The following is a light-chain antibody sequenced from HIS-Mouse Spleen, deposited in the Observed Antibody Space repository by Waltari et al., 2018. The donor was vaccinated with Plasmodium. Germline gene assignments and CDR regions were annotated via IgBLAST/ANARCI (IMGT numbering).Light chain of an antibody. Sequence: DIQMTQSPSSLSASVGDRVTITCRASQSISSYLNWYQQKPGNAPKLLIYAASSLQSGVPSRFSGSGSVTDFTLTISSLQPEYFATYYCQQSYSTWTFGQGTKVEIK. CDR3: QQSYSTWT. J-gene: IGKJ1*01. CDR1: QSISSY. CDR2: AAS. V-gene: IGKV1-39*01.